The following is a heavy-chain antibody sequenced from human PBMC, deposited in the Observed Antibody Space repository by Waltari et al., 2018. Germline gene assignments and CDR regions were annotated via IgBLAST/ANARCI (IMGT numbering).Heavy chain of an antibody. Sequence: QVQLVQSGAEVKKPGSSVQVSCKASGGTFSSYTISWVRQAPGQGLEWMGRIIPSRGIANYDQKFQGRDTITADKSTSTAYMELSSLRSEDTAVYYCALKSTRFDYWGQGTLVTVSS. CDR1: GGTFSSYT. CDR3: ALKSTRFDY. V-gene: IGHV1-69*02. J-gene: IGHJ4*02. D-gene: IGHD2-2*01. CDR2: IIPSRGIA.